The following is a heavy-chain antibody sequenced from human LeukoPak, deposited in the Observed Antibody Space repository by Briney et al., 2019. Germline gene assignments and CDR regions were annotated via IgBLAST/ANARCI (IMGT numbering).Heavy chain of an antibody. CDR1: GGTFSSYA. V-gene: IGHV1-69*13. CDR3: ARELSLYYGSGSYSGLIIWFDP. J-gene: IGHJ5*02. CDR2: IIPLFGTA. Sequence: SVRVSCKASGGTFSSYAISWVRQAPGQGLEWMGGIIPLFGTANYAQKFQGRVTITADESTTTAYMELSRLRSDDTAVYYCARELSLYYGSGSYSGLIIWFDPWGQGTLVTVSS. D-gene: IGHD3-10*01.